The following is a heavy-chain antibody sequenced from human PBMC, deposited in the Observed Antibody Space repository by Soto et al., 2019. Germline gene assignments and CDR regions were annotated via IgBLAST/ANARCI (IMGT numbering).Heavy chain of an antibody. CDR2: INPNNGYT. J-gene: IGHJ4*02. D-gene: IGHD3-3*01. CDR3: AKAKFDFWSGYWSPSLDF. V-gene: IGHV1-2*02. Sequence: QVQLVQSGAEVKKPGASVKVSCKASRYTFTSYYIHWVRQAPGQGLEWMGWINPNNGYTKYTQKFQGRVTVTRDTSITTAYLELTRLQSDDTAVYYCAKAKFDFWSGYWSPSLDFWGQGTLVTVSS. CDR1: RYTFTSYY.